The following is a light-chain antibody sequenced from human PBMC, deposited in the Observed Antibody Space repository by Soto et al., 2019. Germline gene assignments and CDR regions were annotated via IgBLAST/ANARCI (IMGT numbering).Light chain of an antibody. CDR2: DAS. CDR3: QQRSRWPLLWT. CDR1: QRVGSS. J-gene: IGKJ4*01. Sequence: EIVLTQSPATLSLSPGESATLSCRASQRVGSSLAWYQQKPGQAPRLLIYDASSRATGIPARFSGTGSGTAFALTISSLAPADCAVYYCQQRSRWPLLWTFGGGTKVEIK. V-gene: IGKV3-11*01.